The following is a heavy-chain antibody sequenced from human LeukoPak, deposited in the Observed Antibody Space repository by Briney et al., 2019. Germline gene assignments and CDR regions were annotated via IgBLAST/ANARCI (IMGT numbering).Heavy chain of an antibody. Sequence: PGASLRLSCAASGFTFSNYAMSWVRRAPGKGLEWVSAIVSSGGSTYYADSVKGRFSISRDNSKNTLFLQMNSLRVEDTALYYCSKWGDYDVLTGYYDSDFWGQGTLVTVSS. V-gene: IGHV3-23*01. CDR1: GFTFSNYA. CDR3: SKWGDYDVLTGYYDSDF. J-gene: IGHJ4*02. CDR2: IVSSGGST. D-gene: IGHD3-9*01.